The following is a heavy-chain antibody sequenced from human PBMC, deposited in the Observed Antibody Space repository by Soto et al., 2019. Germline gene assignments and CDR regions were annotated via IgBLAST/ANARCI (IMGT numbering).Heavy chain of an antibody. D-gene: IGHD2-15*01. V-gene: IGHV3-48*02. J-gene: IGHJ6*02. CDR3: AREGWPLLQTGMDV. CDR2: ISSSNRTI. Sequence: GGSRRRSWAASGFTFRSYIMNWGRQAPGKGLEWVSYISSSNRTINYADSVKGRFIISRDNAKNSLYLQMHSLRDEDTAVYYCAREGWPLLQTGMDVWGQGTTVTVSS. CDR1: GFTFRSYI.